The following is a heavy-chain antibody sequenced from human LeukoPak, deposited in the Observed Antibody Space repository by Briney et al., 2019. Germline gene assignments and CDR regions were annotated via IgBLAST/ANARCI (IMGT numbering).Heavy chain of an antibody. V-gene: IGHV3-53*01. Sequence: GGSLGLSCAASGFTVSSNYMSWVRQAPGKGLEWVSFIFSSGNTYYADSVKGRFTISRDNSKNTLYLQMNSLTAEDTAVYYCARDRAGGNSPYGYWGRGTLVTVSS. J-gene: IGHJ4*02. CDR1: GFTVSSNY. D-gene: IGHD4-23*01. CDR3: ARDRAGGNSPYGY. CDR2: IFSSGNT.